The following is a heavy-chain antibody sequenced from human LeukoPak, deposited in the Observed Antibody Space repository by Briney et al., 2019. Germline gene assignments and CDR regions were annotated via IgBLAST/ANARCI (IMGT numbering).Heavy chain of an antibody. Sequence: SETLSLTCTVSGDSISSGGYYWGWIRQPPGKGLEWIGYIYYSGSTYYNPSLKSRVTISVDTSKNQFSLKLSSVTAADTAVYYCARDRSRLGFDPWGQGTLVTVSS. V-gene: IGHV4-30-4*08. CDR2: IYYSGST. D-gene: IGHD3-9*01. J-gene: IGHJ5*02. CDR1: GDSISSGGYY. CDR3: ARDRSRLGFDP.